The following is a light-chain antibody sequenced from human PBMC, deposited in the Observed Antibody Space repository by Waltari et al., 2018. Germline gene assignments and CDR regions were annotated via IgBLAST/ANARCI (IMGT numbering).Light chain of an antibody. CDR2: WAS. V-gene: IGKV4-1*01. CDR3: QQYYSRRT. Sequence: DIVMNQSPDSLAVSLGERATITCKSSQSILSNSNDKNYLAWYQQKPGQPPKLLIYWASAREAGVPDRFSGSGSGTDFTLTISSLQAEDVAVYYGQQYYSRRTFGQGTKVEIK. CDR1: QSILSNSNDKNY. J-gene: IGKJ1*01.